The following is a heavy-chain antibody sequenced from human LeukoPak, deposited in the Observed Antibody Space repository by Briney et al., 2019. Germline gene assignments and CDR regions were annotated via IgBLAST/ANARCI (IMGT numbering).Heavy chain of an antibody. Sequence: GGSLRLSCAASGFTFSNYWMTWVRQAPGKGLEWVAHINQDGSEEHYMDSVKARFTITRDNAKNSLSLQMNSLRAEDTAVYYCVRDGGVSGYDLLDYWGQGTLVTVSS. D-gene: IGHD5-12*01. J-gene: IGHJ4*02. CDR1: GFTFSNYW. CDR2: INQDGSEE. CDR3: VRDGGVSGYDLLDY. V-gene: IGHV3-7*01.